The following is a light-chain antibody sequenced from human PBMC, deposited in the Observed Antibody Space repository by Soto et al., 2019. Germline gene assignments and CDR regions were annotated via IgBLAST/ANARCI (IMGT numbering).Light chain of an antibody. CDR3: SSYTCSSTSVV. J-gene: IGLJ2*01. CDR2: DVS. CDR1: SSDIGAYNS. V-gene: IGLV2-14*03. Sequence: QSALTQPASVSGSPGQSITISCTGTSSDIGAYNSVAWYQQHPGKVPKVMIYDVSHRPSGVSYRFSGSKSGNTASLTISGLQAEDEADYYCSSYTCSSTSVVLGGGTKLTVL.